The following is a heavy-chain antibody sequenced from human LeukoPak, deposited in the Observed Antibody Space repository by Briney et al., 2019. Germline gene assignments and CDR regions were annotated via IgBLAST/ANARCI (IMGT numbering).Heavy chain of an antibody. J-gene: IGHJ4*02. V-gene: IGHV3-7*01. CDR1: GFTFSSYW. CDR2: IKQDGSEK. Sequence: GGCLRLSCAASGFTFSSYWMSWVRQAPGKGLEWVANIKQDGSEKYYVDSVKGRFTISRDNAKNSLYLQMNSLRAEDTAVYYCARVAFDFWSGYTFDYWGQGTLVTVSS. D-gene: IGHD3-3*01. CDR3: ARVAFDFWSGYTFDY.